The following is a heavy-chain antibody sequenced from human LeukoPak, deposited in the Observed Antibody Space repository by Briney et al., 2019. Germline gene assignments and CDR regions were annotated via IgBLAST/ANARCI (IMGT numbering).Heavy chain of an antibody. V-gene: IGHV3-53*01. CDR2: TYTDSST. J-gene: IGHJ3*02. CDR3: ARDNSGITMIVVVDAFDI. Sequence: GGSLRLSCAGSGFTVSSNYMSWVRQAPGKGLEWVSLTYTDSSTYYADSVKGRFTISRDNSRNTVYLQMNSLRAEDTAVYYCARDNSGITMIVVVDAFDIWGQGTMVTVSS. CDR1: GFTVSSNY. D-gene: IGHD3-22*01.